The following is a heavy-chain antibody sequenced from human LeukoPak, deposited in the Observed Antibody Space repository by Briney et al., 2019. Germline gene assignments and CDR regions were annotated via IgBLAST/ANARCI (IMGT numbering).Heavy chain of an antibody. V-gene: IGHV3-23*01. Sequence: PGGSLRLSCAASGFTFSSYAMSWVRQAPGKGLEWVSAISGSGGSTYYADSVKGRFTISRDNSKNTLYLQMNSLRAEDTAVYYCAKDWNVLRYFDWFSWFDPWGQGTLVTVSS. CDR1: GFTFSSYA. CDR3: AKDWNVLRYFDWFSWFDP. D-gene: IGHD3-9*01. J-gene: IGHJ5*02. CDR2: ISGSGGST.